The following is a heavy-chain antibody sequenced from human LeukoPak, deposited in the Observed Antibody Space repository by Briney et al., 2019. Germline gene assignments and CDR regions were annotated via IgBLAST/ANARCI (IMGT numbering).Heavy chain of an antibody. CDR2: MNPNSGNT. V-gene: IGHV1-8*01. CDR3: ARGQTGYYYYAMDV. Sequence: GASVKVSCKASGYTFTSYDINWVRQATGQGLEWMGWMNPNSGNTGYAQKFQGRVTMTRNTSISTAYMELSSLRSEDTAVNYCARGQTGYYYYAMDVWGQGATVTVSS. J-gene: IGHJ6*02. CDR1: GYTFTSYD.